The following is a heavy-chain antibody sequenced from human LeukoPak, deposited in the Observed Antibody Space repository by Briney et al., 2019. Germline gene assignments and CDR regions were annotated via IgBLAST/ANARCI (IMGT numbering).Heavy chain of an antibody. CDR3: ARAGGSTVSHSDY. D-gene: IGHD4-17*01. CDR2: ISSSTSYI. Sequence: GGSLRLSCAASGFTFSSYSMNWIRQAPGKELQWVSSISSSTSYIYYADSVKGRFTISKDNAKNSLYLQMNSLRAEDTAVYYCARAGGSTVSHSDYWGQGTLVTISS. CDR1: GFTFSSYS. J-gene: IGHJ4*02. V-gene: IGHV3-21*01.